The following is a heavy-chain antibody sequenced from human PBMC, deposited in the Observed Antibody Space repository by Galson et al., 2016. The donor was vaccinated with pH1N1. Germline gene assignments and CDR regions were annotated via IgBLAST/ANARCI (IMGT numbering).Heavy chain of an antibody. CDR3: AASETYKPSGYDY. V-gene: IGHV1-69*10. D-gene: IGHD3-10*01. J-gene: IGHJ4*02. Sequence: SVKVSCKASGGIFNKYAISWVRQAPGQGLEWMGDIIAIFGVPNYAQKFQGRVTINADKSTNTAYMELSSLKSDDTAVYYCAASETYKPSGYDYWGLGTLVAVSS. CDR2: IIAIFGVP. CDR1: GGIFNKYA.